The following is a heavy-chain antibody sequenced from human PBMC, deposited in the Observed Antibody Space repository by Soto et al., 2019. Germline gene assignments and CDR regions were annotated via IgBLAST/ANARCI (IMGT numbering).Heavy chain of an antibody. CDR2: IYYSGST. J-gene: IGHJ5*02. CDR3: ARGPREFTVTSNWFDP. V-gene: IGHV4-31*03. CDR1: GASISSGGYY. D-gene: IGHD4-17*01. Sequence: SETLSLTCTVSGASISSGGYYWSWIRQHPGKGLEWIGYIYYSGSTYYNPSLKSRVTISVDTSKNQFSLKLSSATAADTAVYYCARGPREFTVTSNWFDPWGQGTLVTVSS.